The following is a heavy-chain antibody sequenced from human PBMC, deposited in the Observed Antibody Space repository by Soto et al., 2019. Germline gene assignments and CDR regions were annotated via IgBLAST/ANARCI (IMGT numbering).Heavy chain of an antibody. D-gene: IGHD3-9*01. J-gene: IGHJ4*02. Sequence: PGGSLRLSCAASGFTLSSKDMHWVRQTTGKGLEWVSAITTGGDTYYPDSVKGRFTISRENAKNSLYLQMNSLRVGDTAVYYCARGERYFDWPYFDYWGQGTLVTVSS. CDR2: ITTGGDT. V-gene: IGHV3-13*01. CDR3: ARGERYFDWPYFDY. CDR1: GFTLSSKD.